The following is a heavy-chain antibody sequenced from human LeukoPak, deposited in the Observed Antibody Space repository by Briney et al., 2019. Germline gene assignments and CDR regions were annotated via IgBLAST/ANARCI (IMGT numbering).Heavy chain of an antibody. CDR3: AKNRGDAYNTFDC. Sequence: GGSLRLSCEASGFTFSSYDMNWVRQAPGKGLEWVSSIHGGDNTFYADSVKGRFTISRDNSKNTLYLQVNSLRAEDTAVYYCAKNRGDAYNTFDCWGQGTLLTVSS. CDR2: IHGGDNT. V-gene: IGHV3-23*01. J-gene: IGHJ4*02. D-gene: IGHD5-24*01. CDR1: GFTFSSYD.